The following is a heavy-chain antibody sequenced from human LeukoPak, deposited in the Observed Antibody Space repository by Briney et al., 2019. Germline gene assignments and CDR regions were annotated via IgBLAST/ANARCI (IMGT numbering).Heavy chain of an antibody. CDR3: ARRTTVTTPTVAYYYYYMDV. CDR2: IYYSGST. CDR1: GGYISSYY. V-gene: IGHV4-59*01. D-gene: IGHD4-11*01. Sequence: ASETLSLTCTVSGGYISSYYWSWIRQPPGKGLEWIGYIYYSGSTNYNPSLKSRVTISVDTSKNQFSLKLSSVTAADTAVYYCARRTTVTTPTVAYYYYYMDVWGKGTTVTVSS. J-gene: IGHJ6*03.